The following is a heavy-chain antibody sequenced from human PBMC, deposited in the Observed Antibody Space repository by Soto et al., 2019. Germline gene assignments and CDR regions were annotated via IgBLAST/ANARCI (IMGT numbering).Heavy chain of an antibody. D-gene: IGHD4-17*01. J-gene: IGHJ6*02. CDR3: ARTVGYYYGMDV. V-gene: IGHV1-3*01. CDR1: GDTFSFYT. Sequence: ASVKVSCKASGDTFSFYTINWVRQAPGQRLEWMGWINAGNGNTKYSQKFQGRVTITRDTSASTAYMELSSLCFEDTAVYYCARTVGYYYGMDVWGQGTTVTVSS. CDR2: INAGNGNT.